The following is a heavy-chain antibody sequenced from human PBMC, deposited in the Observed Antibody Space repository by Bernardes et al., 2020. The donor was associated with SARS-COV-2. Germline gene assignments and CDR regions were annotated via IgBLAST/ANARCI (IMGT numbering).Heavy chain of an antibody. CDR1: GFTFRSYG. D-gene: IGHD3-10*01. V-gene: IGHV3-33*01. J-gene: IGHJ2*01. CDR2: IWYDGSNK. CDR3: ARDFLHTGWFFDL. Sequence: GGSLRLSCAASGFTFRSYGMHWVRQAPGKGLEWVAVIWYDGSNKYYADSVKGRFTISRDNSKNTLYLQMNSLRAEDTAVYYCARDFLHTGWFFDLWGRGTLVTVSS.